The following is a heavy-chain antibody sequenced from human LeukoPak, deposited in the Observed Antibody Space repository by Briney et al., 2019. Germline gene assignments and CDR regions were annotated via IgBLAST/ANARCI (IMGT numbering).Heavy chain of an antibody. CDR2: INPSGGST. Sequence: ASVKVSFTASGYTFTSYYMHWVRQAPGQGLEWMGIINPSGGSTSYAQKFQGRVTMTRDMSTSTVYMELSSLRSEDTAVYYCARNMVRGVNFDAFDIWGQGTMVTVSS. CDR1: GYTFTSYY. V-gene: IGHV1-46*01. CDR3: ARNMVRGVNFDAFDI. D-gene: IGHD3-10*01. J-gene: IGHJ3*02.